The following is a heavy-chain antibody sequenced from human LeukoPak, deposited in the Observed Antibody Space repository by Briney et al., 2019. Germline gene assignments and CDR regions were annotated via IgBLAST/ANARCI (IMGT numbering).Heavy chain of an antibody. J-gene: IGHJ4*02. Sequence: PGGSLRLSCAASGFTFSSYSMNWVRQAPGKGLEWVSYISSGSTIYYADSVKGRFTISRDNAKNSLYLQMNSLRAEDTAVYYCARELGYCSGGSCYAFDYWGQGTLVTVSS. CDR1: GFTFSSYS. CDR2: ISSGSTI. D-gene: IGHD2-15*01. CDR3: ARELGYCSGGSCYAFDY. V-gene: IGHV3-48*04.